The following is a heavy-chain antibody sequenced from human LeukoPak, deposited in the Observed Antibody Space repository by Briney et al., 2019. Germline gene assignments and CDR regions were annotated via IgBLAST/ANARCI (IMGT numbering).Heavy chain of an antibody. J-gene: IGHJ4*02. Sequence: PGGSLRLSCAASGFTFSSYAMSWVRQAPGKGLEWVSAISGSGGSTNYADSVKGRFTISRDNSKNTLYLQMNSLRAEDTAVYYCAKGPWIQLWSTLDYWGQGTLVTVSS. V-gene: IGHV3-23*01. CDR1: GFTFSSYA. CDR3: AKGPWIQLWSTLDY. CDR2: ISGSGGST. D-gene: IGHD5-18*01.